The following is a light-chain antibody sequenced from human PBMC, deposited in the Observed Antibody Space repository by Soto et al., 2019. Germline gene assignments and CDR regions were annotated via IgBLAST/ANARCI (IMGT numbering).Light chain of an antibody. Sequence: QSVLTQPPPASGAPGQSVTISRPGNNSDVGGYKYVSWYQQHPGKAPKLIIYEVNKRPSGVPDRYSGSKSGNTASLTVSGLQAEDEADYYCISYAGSTNVFGTGTKVTVL. CDR1: NSDVGGYKY. V-gene: IGLV2-8*01. CDR3: ISYAGSTNV. J-gene: IGLJ1*01. CDR2: EVN.